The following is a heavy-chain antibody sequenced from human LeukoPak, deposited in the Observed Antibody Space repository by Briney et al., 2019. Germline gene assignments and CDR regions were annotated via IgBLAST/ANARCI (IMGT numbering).Heavy chain of an antibody. D-gene: IGHD2-8*02. Sequence: GGSLRLPCAASGFTFSSYSMNWVRQAPGKGLEWVSVIYSGGSTYYADSVKGRFTISRDNSKNTLYLQMNSLRAEDTAVYYCARDMGVYALDYWGQGTLVTVSS. CDR2: IYSGGST. J-gene: IGHJ4*02. V-gene: IGHV3-53*01. CDR3: ARDMGVYALDY. CDR1: GFTFSSYS.